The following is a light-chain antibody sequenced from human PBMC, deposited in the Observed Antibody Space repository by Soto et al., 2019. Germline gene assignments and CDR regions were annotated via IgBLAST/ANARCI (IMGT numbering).Light chain of an antibody. CDR3: QQYNDWPLT. J-gene: IGKJ1*01. CDR2: GAF. CDR1: QSVRSN. V-gene: IGKV3-15*01. Sequence: EIVMTQSPVTLSVSPGERATLSCRASQSVRSNLAWYQQKPGQAPNLLIYGAFTRATGIPARFSGTGSGTEFTLTISSLQSEDFALYYCQQYNDWPLTFGQGTKVDFK.